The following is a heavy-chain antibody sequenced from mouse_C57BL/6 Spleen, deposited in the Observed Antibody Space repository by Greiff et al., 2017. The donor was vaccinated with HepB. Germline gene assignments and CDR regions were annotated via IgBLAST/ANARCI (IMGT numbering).Heavy chain of an antibody. D-gene: IGHD2-3*01. CDR1: GYAFSSYW. CDR2: IYPGDGDT. V-gene: IGHV1-80*01. J-gene: IGHJ4*01. Sequence: VQLQQSGAELVKPGASVKISCKASGYAFSSYWMNWVKQRPGKGLEWIGQIYPGDGDTNYNGKFKGKATLTADKSSSTAYMQLSSLTSEDSAVYFCARCYDGYDGALSAMGYWGQGTSVTVSS. CDR3: ARCYDGYDGALSAMGY.